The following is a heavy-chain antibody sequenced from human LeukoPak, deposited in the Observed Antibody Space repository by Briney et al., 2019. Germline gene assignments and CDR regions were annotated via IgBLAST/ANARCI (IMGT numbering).Heavy chain of an antibody. CDR3: ARVRYDYVWGSYRLNYYGMDV. Sequence: PSETLSLTCAVYGGSFSGYYWSWIRQPPGKGVEWIGEINHSGSTNYNPSLKSRVTISVDTSKNQFSLKPSSVTAADTAVYYCARVRYDYVWGSYRLNYYGMDVWGQGTTVTVSS. V-gene: IGHV4-34*01. CDR1: GGSFSGYY. J-gene: IGHJ6*02. D-gene: IGHD3-16*02. CDR2: INHSGST.